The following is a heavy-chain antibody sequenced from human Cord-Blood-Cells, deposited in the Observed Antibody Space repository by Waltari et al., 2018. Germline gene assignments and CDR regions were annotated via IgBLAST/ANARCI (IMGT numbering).Heavy chain of an antibody. D-gene: IGHD7-27*01. CDR1: GGSISSSSYY. Sequence: QLQLQESGPGLVKPSETLSLTCTVSGGSISSSSYYWGWTRQLPGKGLEWIGSIYYSGSTYYHPSLKSRVTISVDTSKNQFSLKLSSVTAADTAVYYCARHRTGDDAFDIWGQGTMVTDSS. CDR2: IYYSGST. V-gene: IGHV4-39*01. J-gene: IGHJ3*02. CDR3: ARHRTGDDAFDI.